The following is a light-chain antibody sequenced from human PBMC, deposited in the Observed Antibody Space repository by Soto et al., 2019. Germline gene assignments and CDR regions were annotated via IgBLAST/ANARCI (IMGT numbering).Light chain of an antibody. Sequence: DFVMTQSPDSLAVSLGERATINCKASQSVLSSSNNKNYLAWYQQKPGQPPKLLIYWASTRESGVPDRVSGSGSGTDFTLPISSLQAEDVAVYYCQPYHGSPQPFGQATKVAIK. CDR2: WAS. CDR3: QPYHGSPQP. CDR1: QSVLSSSNNKNY. V-gene: IGKV4-1*01. J-gene: IGKJ1*01.